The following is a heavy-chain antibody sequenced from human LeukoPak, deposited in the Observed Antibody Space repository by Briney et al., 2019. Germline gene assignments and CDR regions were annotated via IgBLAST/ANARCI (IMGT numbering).Heavy chain of an antibody. D-gene: IGHD6-19*01. Sequence: PGGSLRLSCAASGFSISTYGMHWVRQAPGKGLEWVAVIWYDGNNRFYRDSVKGRFTISRDISENMLYLQMNSLRAEDTAIYYCIKSHNPGWTYFDSWGLGALVTVSS. CDR1: GFSISTYG. CDR3: IKSHNPGWTYFDS. J-gene: IGHJ4*02. CDR2: IWYDGNNR. V-gene: IGHV3-33*01.